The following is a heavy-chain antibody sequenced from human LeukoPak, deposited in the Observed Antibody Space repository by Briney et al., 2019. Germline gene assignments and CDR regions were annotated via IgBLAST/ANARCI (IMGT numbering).Heavy chain of an antibody. D-gene: IGHD6-13*01. J-gene: IGHJ5*02. CDR3: ARDLWQQLYLDPNWFDP. CDR2: IIPILGIA. Sequence: ASVKVSCKASGGTFSSYAISWVRQAPGQGLEWMGRIIPILGIANYAQKFQGRVTITADESTSTAYMELSSLRSEDTAVYYCARDLWQQLYLDPNWFDPWGQGTLVTVSS. V-gene: IGHV1-69*04. CDR1: GGTFSSYA.